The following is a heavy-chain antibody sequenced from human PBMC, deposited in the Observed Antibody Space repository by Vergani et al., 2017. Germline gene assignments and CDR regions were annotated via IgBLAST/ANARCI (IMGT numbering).Heavy chain of an antibody. CDR3: AMYYYDSSGYYSYFDY. D-gene: IGHD3-22*01. CDR2: IIPIFGTA. J-gene: IGHJ4*02. CDR1: GGTFSSYA. V-gene: IGHV1-69*01. Sequence: QVQLVQSGAEVKKPGSSVKVSCKASGGTFSSYAISWVRQAPGQGLEWMGGIIPIFGTANYAQKFQGRVTMTADESTSTAYMELSSLRSEDTALYYWAMYYYDSSGYYSYFDYWGQGTLVTVSS.